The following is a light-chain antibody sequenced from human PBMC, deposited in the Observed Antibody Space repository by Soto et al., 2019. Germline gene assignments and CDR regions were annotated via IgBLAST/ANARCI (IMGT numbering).Light chain of an antibody. J-gene: IGKJ1*01. CDR2: WAS. CDR3: QQYYSTPTWT. CDR1: QSILYSSNNKNY. V-gene: IGKV4-1*01. Sequence: DIVMTQSPDSLAVSLGERATINCKSSQSILYSSNNKNYLAWYQQQPGQPPKLLIYWASTRESGVPDRFSGSGSGTDFTLTISNLQAEDVAVYYCQQYYSTPTWTFGQGTKVEIK.